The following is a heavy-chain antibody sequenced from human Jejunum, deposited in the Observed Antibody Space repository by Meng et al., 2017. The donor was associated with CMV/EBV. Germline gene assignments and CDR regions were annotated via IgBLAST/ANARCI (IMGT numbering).Heavy chain of an antibody. CDR2: IDAAGTNT. D-gene: IGHD2-15*01. V-gene: IGHV3-23*03. Sequence: LSCSASGFMFPKYDMNWVRQAPGKGLEWVSGIDAAGTNTHYGDSVKGRFTISRDNSKNTMYLQMNNLRDEDTAVYYCAKGRGSASWGHGTLVTVSS. J-gene: IGHJ4*01. CDR3: AKGRGSAS. CDR1: GFMFPKYD.